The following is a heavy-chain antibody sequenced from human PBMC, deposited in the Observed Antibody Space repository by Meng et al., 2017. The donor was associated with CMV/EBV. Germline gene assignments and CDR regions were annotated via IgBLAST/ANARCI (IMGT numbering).Heavy chain of an antibody. CDR3: AADGDFWSGYNWFDP. V-gene: IGHV1-58*01. Sequence: SVKVSCKASAFTFTSSAVQWVRQARGQRLEWIGWLVVGSGNTNYAQKFQERVTITRDMSTSTADMELSSLRSEDTAVYYCAADGDFWSGYNWFDPWGQGTLVTVSS. D-gene: IGHD3-3*01. CDR2: LVVGSGNT. CDR1: AFTFTSSA. J-gene: IGHJ5*02.